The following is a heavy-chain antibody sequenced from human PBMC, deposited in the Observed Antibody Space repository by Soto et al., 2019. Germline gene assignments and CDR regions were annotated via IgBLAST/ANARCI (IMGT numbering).Heavy chain of an antibody. D-gene: IGHD3-22*01. CDR1: GGTFSSYT. V-gene: IGHV1-69*02. Sequence: QVQLVQSGAAVKKPGSSVKVSCKASGGTFSSYTISWVRKAPGQGLEWMGRIIPILGIANYAQKFQGRVTITADKSTSTAYMELSSLRSEDTAVYYCARTLTPMNRMEDYFDYWGQGTLVTVSS. J-gene: IGHJ4*02. CDR2: IIPILGIA. CDR3: ARTLTPMNRMEDYFDY.